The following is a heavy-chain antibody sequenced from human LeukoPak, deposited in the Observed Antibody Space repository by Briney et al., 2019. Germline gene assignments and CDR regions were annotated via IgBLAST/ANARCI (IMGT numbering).Heavy chain of an antibody. CDR2: INPSGGST. D-gene: IGHD3-22*01. CDR1: GYTFTSYY. V-gene: IGHV1-46*01. Sequence: GASVKVSCKASGYTFTSYYMHWVRQAPGQGLEWMGIINPSGGSTSYAQKFQGRVTMTRDTSTSTVYMELSSLRSEDTAVYYCARDVPRGYYDSSGYIDYWGQGTLVTVSS. CDR3: ARDVPRGYYDSSGYIDY. J-gene: IGHJ4*02.